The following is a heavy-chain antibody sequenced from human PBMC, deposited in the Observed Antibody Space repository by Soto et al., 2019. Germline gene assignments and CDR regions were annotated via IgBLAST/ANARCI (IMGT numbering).Heavy chain of an antibody. V-gene: IGHV5-51*01. CDR1: GYSFTSYW. J-gene: IGHJ6*02. CDR3: ARQKNGMSYYYGMDV. CDR2: IYPGDSDT. Sequence: EVQLVQSGAEVKKPGESLKISCKGSGYSFTSYWIGWVRQMPGKGLEWMGIIYPGDSDTRYSPSFQGQVTISADKSIGTAYLQWSSLKASDTAMYYCARQKNGMSYYYGMDVWGQGTTVTVSS. D-gene: IGHD2-8*01.